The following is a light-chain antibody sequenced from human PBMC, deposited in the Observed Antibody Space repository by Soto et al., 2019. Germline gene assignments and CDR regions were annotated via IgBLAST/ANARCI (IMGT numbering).Light chain of an antibody. V-gene: IGLV1-40*01. CDR1: SSNIGAGSD. CDR2: VDR. Sequence: QLVLTQPPSVSGAPGQRVTISCTGSSSNIGAGSDVHWYQQLPGTAPKLLIYVDRNRPSGVPDRFSGSKSGTSASLAITGLHAEDEADYYCQSYDSSLGVVFGGGTKLTVL. CDR3: QSYDSSLGVV. J-gene: IGLJ2*01.